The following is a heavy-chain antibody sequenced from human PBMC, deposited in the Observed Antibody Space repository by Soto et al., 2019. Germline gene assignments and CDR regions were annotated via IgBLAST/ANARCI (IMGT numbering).Heavy chain of an antibody. CDR3: ATMGTPATGLYFFNS. Sequence: SETLSLTCTVSGGSISSGNYYWSWIRQPPGKGLEWIGFISYSGSTYYSTSLKSRVTISVDTSKSQFSLNLSFVTAADTAVYYCATMGTPATGLYFFNSGGQGSLFPVS. D-gene: IGHD2-15*01. CDR1: GGSISSGNYY. V-gene: IGHV4-30-4*01. J-gene: IGHJ4*02. CDR2: ISYSGST.